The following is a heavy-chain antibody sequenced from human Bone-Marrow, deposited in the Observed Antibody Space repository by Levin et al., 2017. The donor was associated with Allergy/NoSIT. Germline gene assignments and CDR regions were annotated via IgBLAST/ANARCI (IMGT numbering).Heavy chain of an antibody. CDR3: ARKGAVGPVDY. D-gene: IGHD6-13*01. V-gene: IGHV3-64*01. CDR1: GFTFRSYA. Sequence: GESLKISCAASGFTFRSYAMHWVRQAPGKGLEYVSAISSNGGVTYYANSVKGRFTISRDNSKNTLYLQMGSLRVEDMAVYYCARKGAVGPVDYWGQGTLVTVSS. J-gene: IGHJ4*02. CDR2: ISSNGGVT.